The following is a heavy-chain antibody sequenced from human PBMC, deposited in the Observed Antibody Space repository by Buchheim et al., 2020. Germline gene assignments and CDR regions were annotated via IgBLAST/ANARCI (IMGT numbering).Heavy chain of an antibody. CDR2: MYYTGTT. CDR3: ASRTDHYDGSGSWFDY. J-gene: IGHJ4*02. V-gene: IGHV4-59*01. Sequence: QVQLQESGPGLVKPSETLFLTCSVSGASISSYHWSWIRQPPGKGLEWIGYMYYTGTTDFDPSLKSRVTMSVDMSKNQFSLKLSSATAADTAIYFCASRTDHYDGSGSWFDYWGQG. CDR1: GASISSYH. D-gene: IGHD3-22*01.